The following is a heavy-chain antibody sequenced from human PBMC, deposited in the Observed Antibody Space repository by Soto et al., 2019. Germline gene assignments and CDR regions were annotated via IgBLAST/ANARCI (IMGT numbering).Heavy chain of an antibody. V-gene: IGHV1-2*04. J-gene: IGHJ3*02. CDR1: GYTLTGYY. Sequence: GASVKVSCKASGYTLTGYYMHWVRQAPGQGLEWMGWINPNSGGTNYAQKFQGWVTMTRDTSISTAYMELSRLRSDDTAVYYCARDSGSSPRAFDIWGQGTMVTVSS. CDR2: INPNSGGT. CDR3: ARDSGSSPRAFDI. D-gene: IGHD6-13*01.